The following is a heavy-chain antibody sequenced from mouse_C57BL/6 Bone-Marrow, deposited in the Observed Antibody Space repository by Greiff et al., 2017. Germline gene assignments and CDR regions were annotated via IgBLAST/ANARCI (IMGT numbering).Heavy chain of an antibody. Sequence: QVHVKQSGPGLVQPSQSLSITCTVSGFSLTSYGVHWVRQSPGKGLEWLGVIWSGGSTHYNAAFISRLSISKDNSKSQVFFKMNSLQADDTAIYYCARNNDYYAMDYWGQGTSVTVSS. J-gene: IGHJ4*01. CDR1: GFSLTSYG. V-gene: IGHV2-2*01. CDR2: IWSGGST. CDR3: ARNNDYYAMDY.